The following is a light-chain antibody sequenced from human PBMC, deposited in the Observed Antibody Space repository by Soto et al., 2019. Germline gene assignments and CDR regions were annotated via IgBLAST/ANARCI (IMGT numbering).Light chain of an antibody. CDR3: QQYDNWPFT. CDR1: QSVGNN. Sequence: EIVMTQSPATLPVSPGERVTLSCRASQSVGNNIAWFQQKFGQAPRLLIYGASSRANGIPARFSGSGSATEFTLIISSLQSEDFAVYYCQQYDNWPFTFGQGTKLEIK. V-gene: IGKV3-15*01. CDR2: GAS. J-gene: IGKJ2*01.